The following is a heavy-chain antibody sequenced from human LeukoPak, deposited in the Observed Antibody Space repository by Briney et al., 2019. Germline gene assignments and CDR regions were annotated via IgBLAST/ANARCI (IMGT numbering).Heavy chain of an antibody. Sequence: SETLSLTCAVSGGSITTSDFDWAWIRQPPGQGFEWIATISSSGKAYYYPSLMSRVTISVDTSKNQFSLDVTSVTAADTGLFYCARFKGGTGFDYWGRGILVIVS. CDR3: ARFKGGTGFDY. D-gene: IGHD1-26*01. CDR2: ISSSGKA. V-gene: IGHV4-39*01. J-gene: IGHJ4*02. CDR1: GGSITTSDFD.